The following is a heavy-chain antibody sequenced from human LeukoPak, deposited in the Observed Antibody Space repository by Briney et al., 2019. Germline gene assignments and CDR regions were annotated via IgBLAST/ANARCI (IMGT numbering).Heavy chain of an antibody. Sequence: PGGSLRLSCAASGFTVSSNYMSWVRQAPGKGLEWVSVIYSGGSTYYADSVKGRFTISRDNSKNTLYLQMNSLRAEDTAVYYCARYYRGQRDGPNYWGQGTLVTVSS. D-gene: IGHD5-24*01. J-gene: IGHJ4*02. CDR3: ARYYRGQRDGPNY. CDR2: IYSGGST. V-gene: IGHV3-53*05. CDR1: GFTVSSNY.